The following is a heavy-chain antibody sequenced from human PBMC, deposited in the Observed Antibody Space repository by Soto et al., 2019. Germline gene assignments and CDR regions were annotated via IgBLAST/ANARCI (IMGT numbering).Heavy chain of an antibody. J-gene: IGHJ4*02. CDR3: ASSMTKVTTFDY. V-gene: IGHV4-30-2*01. D-gene: IGHD4-17*01. CDR2: IYHSGST. Sequence: PSETLSLTCAVSGGSISSGGYSWSWIRQPPGKGLEWIGYIYHSGSTYYNPSLKSRVTISVDRSKNQFSLKLSSVTAADTAVYYCASSMTKVTTFDYWDQGTLVTISS. CDR1: GGSISSGGYS.